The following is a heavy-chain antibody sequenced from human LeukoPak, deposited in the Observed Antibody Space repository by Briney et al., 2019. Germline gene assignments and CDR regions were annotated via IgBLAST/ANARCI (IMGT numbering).Heavy chain of an antibody. CDR1: GGFISSYY. CDR3: ASSSSWPVDWFDP. J-gene: IGHJ5*02. V-gene: IGHV4-59*01. Sequence: SETLSLTCTVSGGFISSYYWSWIRQPPGKGLEWIGYIYYSGSTNYNPSLKSRVTISVDTSKNQFSLKLSSVTAADTAVYYCASSSSWPVDWFDPWGQGTLVTVSS. CDR2: IYYSGST. D-gene: IGHD6-13*01.